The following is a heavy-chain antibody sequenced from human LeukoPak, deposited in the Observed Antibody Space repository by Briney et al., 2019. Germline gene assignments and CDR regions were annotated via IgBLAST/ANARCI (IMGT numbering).Heavy chain of an antibody. V-gene: IGHV3-23*01. CDR2: ISGSGGST. CDR1: GFTFDDYG. J-gene: IGHJ5*02. Sequence: PGGSLRLSCAASGFTFDDYGMSWVRQAPGKGLEWVSAISGSGGSTYYADSVKGRFTISRDNSKNTLYLQMNSLRAEDTAVYYCAKARIAAAGSNWFDPWGQGTLVTVSS. CDR3: AKARIAAAGSNWFDP. D-gene: IGHD6-13*01.